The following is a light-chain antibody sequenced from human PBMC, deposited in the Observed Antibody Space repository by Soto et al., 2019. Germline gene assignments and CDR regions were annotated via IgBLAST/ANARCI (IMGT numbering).Light chain of an antibody. CDR2: GAS. CDR3: QQYNNWPPIT. Sequence: EIVLTQSPGTLSLSPGARSTLSCRASQSVSSVYLAWYQQKPGQAPRLLIHGASTRATGIPARFSGSGSGTEFTLTISSLQSEDFAVYYCQQYNNWPPITFGQGTRLDIK. J-gene: IGKJ5*01. V-gene: IGKV3-15*01. CDR1: QSVSSVY.